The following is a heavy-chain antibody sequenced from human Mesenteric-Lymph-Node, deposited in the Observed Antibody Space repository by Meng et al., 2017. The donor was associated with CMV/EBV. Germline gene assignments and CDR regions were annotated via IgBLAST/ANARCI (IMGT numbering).Heavy chain of an antibody. J-gene: IGHJ4*02. Sequence: GGSLRLSCAASGFTFVAYTMHWVRQAPGKGLEWVSLISWDGVHTYYADSVKGRFTISRDNSKNSLYLQMNSLRPEDTAFYYCAKDKGIAVAGIASWGQGTLVTVSS. D-gene: IGHD6-19*01. CDR2: ISWDGVHT. V-gene: IGHV3-43D*03. CDR1: GFTFVAYT. CDR3: AKDKGIAVAGIAS.